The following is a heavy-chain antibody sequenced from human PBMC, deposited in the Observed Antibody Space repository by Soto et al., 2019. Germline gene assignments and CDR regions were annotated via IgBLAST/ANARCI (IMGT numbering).Heavy chain of an antibody. CDR1: GGSISSKY. CDR2: IYHSGTT. D-gene: IGHD6-13*01. CDR3: VRLRWTTIGEAGSFDC. Sequence: QVQLQEAGPGLVKPSETLSLTCTVSGGSISSKYWSWIRQPPGKGLEWIGYIYHSGTTNFNPSLKSRVTISTDMSRNQCSLRLSSVTAADTAVYYCVRLRWTTIGEAGSFDCWGQGILVTVSS. V-gene: IGHV4-59*08. J-gene: IGHJ4*02.